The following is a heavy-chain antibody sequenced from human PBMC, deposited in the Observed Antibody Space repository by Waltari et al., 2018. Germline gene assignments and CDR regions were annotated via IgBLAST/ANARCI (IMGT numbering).Heavy chain of an antibody. CDR1: GDSISGYY. D-gene: IGHD3-3*01. V-gene: IGHV4-59*08. Sequence: QVQLQESGPGLVKPSETLSLTCTVSGDSISGYYWNWLRQPPGKGLEWIGFIYYDGNTNYNPSLKSRLTISVDTSKNQFSLELSSVTAADTAVYYCARRSIFGAFDYWGQGALVAVSS. CDR2: IYYDGNT. J-gene: IGHJ4*02. CDR3: ARRSIFGAFDY.